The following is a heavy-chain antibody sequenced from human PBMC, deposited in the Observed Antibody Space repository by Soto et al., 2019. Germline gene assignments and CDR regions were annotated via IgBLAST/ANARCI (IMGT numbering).Heavy chain of an antibody. V-gene: IGHV5-51*04. CDR3: ATSTVSYVDIVSSTTRGYFDH. D-gene: IGHD5-12*01. CDR2: IYPGDSDT. J-gene: IGHJ4*02. Sequence: GESLKISCEGSGYNFNTYWIGWVRQMPGKGLEWMALIYPGDSDTRYSPSFEGQVTLSVDRPISTAYLQWSSLKASDTAIYYCATSTVSYVDIVSSTTRGYFDHWGQGTLVTVSS. CDR1: GYNFNTYW.